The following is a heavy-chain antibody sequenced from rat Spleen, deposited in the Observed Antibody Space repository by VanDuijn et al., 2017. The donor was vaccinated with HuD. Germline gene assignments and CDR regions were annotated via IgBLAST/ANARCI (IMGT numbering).Heavy chain of an antibody. CDR2: ISGGGST. Sequence: QVQLKESGPGLVQPAQTLSLACTVSGFSLNSNSVHWVRQPPGKGLEWIAAISGGGSTYYNSVLKSRLSISRDTSKSQVFLKMNSLQTEDTAIYFCTRDPITTRDYFDYWAQGVMVTVSS. CDR3: TRDPITTRDYFDY. V-gene: IGHV2-6*01. CDR1: GFSLNSNS. J-gene: IGHJ2*01. D-gene: IGHD1-1*01.